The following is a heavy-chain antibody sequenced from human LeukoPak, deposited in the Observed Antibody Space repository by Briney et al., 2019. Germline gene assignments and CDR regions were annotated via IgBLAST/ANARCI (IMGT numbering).Heavy chain of an antibody. CDR3: ARADNGYSYGPVLYYGMDV. J-gene: IGHJ6*02. CDR2: MNPNSGNT. Sequence: GASVKVSCKASGYTFTSYDINWVRQATGQGLEWMGWMNPNSGNTGYAQKFQGRVTMTRNTSISTAYMELSSLRSEDTAVYYCARADNGYSYGPVLYYGMDVWGQGTTVTVS. V-gene: IGHV1-8*01. CDR1: GYTFTSYD. D-gene: IGHD5-18*01.